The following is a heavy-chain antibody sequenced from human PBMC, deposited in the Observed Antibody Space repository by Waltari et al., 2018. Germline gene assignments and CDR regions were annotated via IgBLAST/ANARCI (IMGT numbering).Heavy chain of an antibody. CDR3: AREGEGGGYYSSNAFDI. CDR1: GGPFSSYA. CDR2: VIPIFGTA. V-gene: IGHV1-69*05. Sequence: QVQLVQSGAEVKKPGSSVKVSCKASGGPFSSYAISWLRQAPGQGLEWMGGVIPIFGTANYAQKFQGRVTITTDESTSTAYMELGSLRSEDTDVYYCAREGEGGGYYSSNAFDIWGQGTMVTVSS. J-gene: IGHJ3*02. D-gene: IGHD5-12*01.